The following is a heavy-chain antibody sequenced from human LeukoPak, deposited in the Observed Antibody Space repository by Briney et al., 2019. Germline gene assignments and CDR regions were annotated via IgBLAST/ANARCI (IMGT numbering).Heavy chain of an antibody. J-gene: IGHJ3*02. V-gene: IGHV3-21*01. CDR1: GFTFSSYS. Sequence: PGGSLRLSCAASGFTFSSYSMNWVRQAPGKGLEWVSSISSSSSYIYYADSVKGRFTISRDNAKNSLYLQMNSLRAEDTAVYYCARGGINYYDSSGYSGFDIWGQGTMVTVSS. CDR2: ISSSSSYI. D-gene: IGHD3-22*01. CDR3: ARGGINYYDSSGYSGFDI.